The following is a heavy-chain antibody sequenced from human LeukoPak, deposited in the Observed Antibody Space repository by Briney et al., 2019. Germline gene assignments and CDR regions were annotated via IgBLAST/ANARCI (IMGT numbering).Heavy chain of an antibody. V-gene: IGHV3-21*01. D-gene: IGHD3-10*01. CDR1: GFTFSSYS. CDR2: ISSSSSYI. J-gene: IGHJ6*02. CDR3: ARDGFGELRPYGMDV. Sequence: PGGSLRLFCAASGFTFSSYSMNWVRQAPGKGLEWVSSISSSSSYIYYADSVKGRFTISRDNAKNSLYLQMNSLRAEDTAVYYCARDGFGELRPYGMDVWGQGTTVTVSS.